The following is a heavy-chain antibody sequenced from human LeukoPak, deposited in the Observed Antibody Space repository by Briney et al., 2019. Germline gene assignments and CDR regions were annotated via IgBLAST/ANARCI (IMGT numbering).Heavy chain of an antibody. CDR3: AKDGYDILTGYYDY. CDR2: ISGSGGST. D-gene: IGHD3-9*01. V-gene: IGHV3-23*01. Sequence: GGSLRLSCAASGFTFSSYGMSWVRQAPGKGLEWVSAISGSGGSTYNADSVKGRFTISRDNSKNTLYLQMNSLRAEDTAVYYCAKDGYDILTGYYDYWGQGTLVTVSS. J-gene: IGHJ4*02. CDR1: GFTFSSYG.